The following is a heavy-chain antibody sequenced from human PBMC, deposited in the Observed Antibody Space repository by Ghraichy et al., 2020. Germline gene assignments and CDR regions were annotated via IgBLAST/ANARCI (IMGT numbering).Heavy chain of an antibody. J-gene: IGHJ5*02. CDR3: ARGVTPAVAGRGGWFDP. D-gene: IGHD6-19*01. CDR2: TYYRSKWYN. CDR1: GDSVSSNSAA. Sequence: SQTLSLTCAISGDSVSSNSAAWNWIRQSPSRGLEWLGRTYYRSKWYNDYAVSVKSRITINPDTSKNQFSLQLNSVTPEDTAVYYCARGVTPAVAGRGGWFDPLGQGTLVTVSS. V-gene: IGHV6-1*01.